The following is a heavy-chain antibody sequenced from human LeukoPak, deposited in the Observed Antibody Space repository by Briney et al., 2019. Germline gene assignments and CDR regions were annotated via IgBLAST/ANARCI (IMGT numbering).Heavy chain of an antibody. D-gene: IGHD2-15*01. V-gene: IGHV3-23*01. CDR1: GFTFSSYA. J-gene: IGHJ4*02. Sequence: GGSLRLSCAASGFTFSSYAMSWVRQAPGKGLEWVSAISGSGGSTYYADSVKGRFTISRDNSKNTLYLQMNSLRAEDAAVYYCAKAPVTSCRGAFCYPFDYWGQGTLVTVSS. CDR3: AKAPVTSCRGAFCYPFDY. CDR2: ISGSGGST.